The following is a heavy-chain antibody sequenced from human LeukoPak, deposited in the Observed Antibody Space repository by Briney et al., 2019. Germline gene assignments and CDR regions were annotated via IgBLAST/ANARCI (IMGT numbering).Heavy chain of an antibody. D-gene: IGHD6-13*01. Sequence: ASVKVSCKASGYTFTSYGISWVRQAPGQGLEWMGWINPNSGGTNYAQKFQGRVTMTRDTSISTAYMELSRLRSDDTAVYYCAIEQQLVFDYWGQGTLVTVSS. CDR1: GYTFTSYG. CDR2: INPNSGGT. J-gene: IGHJ4*02. CDR3: AIEQQLVFDY. V-gene: IGHV1-2*02.